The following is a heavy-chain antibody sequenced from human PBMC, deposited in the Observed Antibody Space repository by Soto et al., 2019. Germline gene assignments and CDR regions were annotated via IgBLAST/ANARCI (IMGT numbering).Heavy chain of an antibody. CDR1: GGSISSSSYY. Sequence: SETLSLTCTVAGGSISSSSYYWGGIRQPPGKGLEWIGSIYYSGSTYYTPSLKSRVTIPVDTSKDQFSLKLSSVTAADTAVYYCACIFSGGYGYGFYYYGMDVWGQGTTVTVSS. V-gene: IGHV4-39*01. CDR3: ACIFSGGYGYGFYYYGMDV. D-gene: IGHD5-18*01. CDR2: IYYSGST. J-gene: IGHJ6*02.